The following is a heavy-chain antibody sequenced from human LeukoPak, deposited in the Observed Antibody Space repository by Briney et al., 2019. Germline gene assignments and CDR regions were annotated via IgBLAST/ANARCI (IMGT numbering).Heavy chain of an antibody. Sequence: GRSLRLSCAASGFTFDDYAMHWVRQAPGKGLEWVSGISWNSGSIGYADSVKGRFTVSRDNTKNSLYLQMNSLRAEDTALYYCAKGLGAESSSWTAGFDYWGQGTLVTVSS. CDR2: ISWNSGSI. J-gene: IGHJ4*02. D-gene: IGHD6-13*01. CDR3: AKGLGAESSSWTAGFDY. CDR1: GFTFDDYA. V-gene: IGHV3-9*01.